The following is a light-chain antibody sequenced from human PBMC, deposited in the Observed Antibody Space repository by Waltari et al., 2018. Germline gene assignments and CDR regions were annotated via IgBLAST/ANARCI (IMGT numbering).Light chain of an antibody. V-gene: IGKV3-20*01. CDR3: QQYGSSSWT. J-gene: IGKJ1*01. CDR2: AAS. Sequence: ELVLTQSPGTLSLSPGERATLSCRASQSVSSSYLAWYQQKPGQAPRLLIYAASSRAPGIPDRFSGSGSGTDFTLTISRLEPEDFAVYYCQQYGSSSWTFGQGTKVEIK. CDR1: QSVSSSY.